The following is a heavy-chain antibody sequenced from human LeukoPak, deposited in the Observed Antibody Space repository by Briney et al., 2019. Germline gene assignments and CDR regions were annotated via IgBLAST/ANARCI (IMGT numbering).Heavy chain of an antibody. V-gene: IGHV1-46*01. Sequence: ASVKVSCKASGYTFTSDYMHWVRQAPGQGLEWMGIIKPRGGSTSYAQKFQGTVTLHRATPPRTLSMELSSPRSEATAVHYCARASAAARQRYFAYWGQGTLVTVPS. CDR2: IKPRGGST. D-gene: IGHD6-6*01. J-gene: IGHJ4*02. CDR1: GYTFTSDY. CDR3: ARASAAARQRYFAY.